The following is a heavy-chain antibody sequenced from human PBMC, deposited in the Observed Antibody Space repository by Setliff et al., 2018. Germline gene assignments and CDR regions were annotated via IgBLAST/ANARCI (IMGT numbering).Heavy chain of an antibody. V-gene: IGHV4-34*12. CDR1: GGSFSGYY. Sequence: SETLSLTCAVYGGSFSGYYWSWIRQPPGKRLEWIGEIIHSGSTNYNPSLKSRVTISMDTSKNQFSLKVSSVTAADTAVYYCARSFSRSEKFLLVYWGQGALVTVSS. CDR3: ARSFSRSEKFLLVY. J-gene: IGHJ4*02. D-gene: IGHD2-15*01. CDR2: IIHSGST.